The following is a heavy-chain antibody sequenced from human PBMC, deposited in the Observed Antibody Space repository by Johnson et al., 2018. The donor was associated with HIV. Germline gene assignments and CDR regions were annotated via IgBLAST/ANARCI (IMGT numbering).Heavy chain of an antibody. J-gene: IGHJ3*02. CDR3: AKDMVRGFWGDAFDI. CDR1: GFTFSKYG. V-gene: IGHV3-33*06. D-gene: IGHD3-10*01. CDR2: IWYDGSNE. Sequence: QVQLVESGGGVVQPGRSLRLSCAASGFTFSKYGMHWVRQAPGKGLEWVAVIWYDGSNENYTDSVKGRFIISRDNSKNTLYLQMNSLRAEDTAVYYCAKDMVRGFWGDAFDIWGQGTMVTVSS.